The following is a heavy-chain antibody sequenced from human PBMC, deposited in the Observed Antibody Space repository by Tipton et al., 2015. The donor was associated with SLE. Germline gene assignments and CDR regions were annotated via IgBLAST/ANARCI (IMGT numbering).Heavy chain of an antibody. CDR1: GGSISSYY. J-gene: IGHJ4*02. Sequence: TLSLTCTVSGGSISSYYWSWIRQPPGKGLEWIGYIYYSGSTYYNPSLKSRVTISVDTSKNQFSLKLSSVTAADTAVYYCAREDGIGFWGPDYWGQGTLVTVSS. CDR2: IYYSGST. D-gene: IGHD3-16*01. V-gene: IGHV4-59*12. CDR3: AREDGIGFWGPDY.